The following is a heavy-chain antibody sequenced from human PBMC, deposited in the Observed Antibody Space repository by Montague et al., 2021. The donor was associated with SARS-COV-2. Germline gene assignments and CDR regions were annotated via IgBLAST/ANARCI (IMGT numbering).Heavy chain of an antibody. D-gene: IGHD6-13*01. CDR3: ARDPGIPSAGTVGHFDS. Sequence: SLRLSCAASGFTFSNYWMSWVRQAPVKGPEWVANIHQDGNWIYYXDSXSVRFTISRDNARNSLYLQMSSLRDDDTAICYCARDPGIPSAGTVGHFDSWGQGILVTVSS. V-gene: IGHV3-7*01. J-gene: IGHJ5*01. CDR1: GFTFSNYW. CDR2: IHQDGNWI.